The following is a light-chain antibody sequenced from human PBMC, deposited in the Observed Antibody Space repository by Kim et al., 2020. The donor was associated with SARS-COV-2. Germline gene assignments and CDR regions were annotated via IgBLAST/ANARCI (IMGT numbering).Light chain of an antibody. CDR2: YDD. CDR3: AAWDDSLNGPV. V-gene: IGLV1-36*01. CDR1: SSNTGDNA. J-gene: IGLJ3*02. Sequence: QRVTISCSGSSSNTGDNAVSWYQLLPGKAPKLLIYYDDLLPSGVSDRFSGSKSGTSASLAISGLQSEDEGDYYCAAWDDSLNGPVFGGGTQLTVL.